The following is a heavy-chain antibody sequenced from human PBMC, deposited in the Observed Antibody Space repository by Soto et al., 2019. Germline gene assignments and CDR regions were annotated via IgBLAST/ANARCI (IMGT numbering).Heavy chain of an antibody. V-gene: IGHV1-69*01. D-gene: IGHD5-18*01. CDR2: IIPTFGTT. Sequence: QVQLVQSGAEVKKPGSSVKVSCKAPGGNFSSNGIRWVRQAPGQGLELMGGIIPTFGTTNYAHKFRGRVTFTADESTGTAYMELSSLRSDDTAVYYCAGASDSTWYNWLDPWGQGTLVTVSS. CDR3: AGASDSTWYNWLDP. J-gene: IGHJ5*02. CDR1: GGNFSSNG.